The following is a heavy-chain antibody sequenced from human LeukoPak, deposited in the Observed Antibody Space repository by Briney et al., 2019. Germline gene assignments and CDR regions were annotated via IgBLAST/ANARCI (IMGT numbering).Heavy chain of an antibody. CDR3: ARGTMVRGVIDNYYYGMDV. J-gene: IGHJ6*02. CDR1: GYTFTSYN. CDR2: MNPNSGNT. Sequence: EASVKVSCKASGYTFTSYNINWVRQATGQGLEWMGWMNPNSGNTGYAQKFQGRVTMTRNTSISTAYMELSSLRSEDTAVYYRARGTMVRGVIDNYYYGMDVWGQGTTVTVSS. D-gene: IGHD3-10*01. V-gene: IGHV1-8*01.